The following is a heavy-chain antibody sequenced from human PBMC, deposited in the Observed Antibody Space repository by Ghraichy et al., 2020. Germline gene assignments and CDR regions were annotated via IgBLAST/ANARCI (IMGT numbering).Heavy chain of an antibody. D-gene: IGHD6-13*01. CDR2: IRSKANSYAT. CDR1: GFTFSGSA. CDR3: TRLAQPPFDY. Sequence: GGSLSLSCAVSGFTFSGSAMHWVRQASGKGLEWVGRIRSKANSYATAYAASVKGRFTISRDDSKNTAYLQMNSLKTEDTAVYYCTRLAQPPFDYWGQGTLVTVSS. V-gene: IGHV3-73*01. J-gene: IGHJ4*02.